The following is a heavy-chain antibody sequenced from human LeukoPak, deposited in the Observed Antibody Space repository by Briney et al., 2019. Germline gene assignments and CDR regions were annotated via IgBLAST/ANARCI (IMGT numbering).Heavy chain of an antibody. V-gene: IGHV4-39*01. J-gene: IGHJ4*02. Sequence: SETLSLTCTVSGGSISSSTYYWGWIRQPPGTGLEWIGSIYYSGSTYYNPSLKSRVTISVDTSKNQFSLKLSSVTAADPAVYYCARQPAVVRGYFDYWGQGTLVTVSS. CDR2: IYYSGST. CDR3: ARQPAVVRGYFDY. D-gene: IGHD2-2*01. CDR1: GGSISSSTYY.